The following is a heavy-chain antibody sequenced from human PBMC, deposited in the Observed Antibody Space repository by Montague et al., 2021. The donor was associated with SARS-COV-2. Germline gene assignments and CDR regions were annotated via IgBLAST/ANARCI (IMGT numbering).Heavy chain of an antibody. Sequence: SLRLSCAASGFTVSSNYMSWVRQAPGKGLEWVSVIYSGGSTYYADSVKGRFTISRDNSKNTLYLQVNSLRAEDTAVYYCARGDNYDNYYYGMDVWGQGTTVTVSS. CDR1: GFTVSSNY. J-gene: IGHJ6*02. CDR3: ARGDNYDNYYYGMDV. D-gene: IGHD3-9*01. V-gene: IGHV3-53*01. CDR2: IYSGGST.